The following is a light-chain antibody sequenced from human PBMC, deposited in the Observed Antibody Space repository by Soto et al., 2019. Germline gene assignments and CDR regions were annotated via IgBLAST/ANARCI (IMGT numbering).Light chain of an antibody. Sequence: QSALTQLPPASGSPGQSVTISCTGTSSDVGAYIFVSWYQQHPGKAPKLMVYDVNRRPPGVPDRFFGSKSGNTASLTVSGLQAEDGADYYCVSFAGGTDVFGTGTKVTGL. J-gene: IGLJ1*01. V-gene: IGLV2-8*01. CDR1: SSDVGAYIF. CDR2: DVN. CDR3: VSFAGGTDV.